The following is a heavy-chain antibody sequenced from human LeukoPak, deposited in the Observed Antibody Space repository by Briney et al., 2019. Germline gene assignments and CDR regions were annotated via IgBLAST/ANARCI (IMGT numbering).Heavy chain of an antibody. J-gene: IGHJ4*02. CDR3: AYSSSWYILTY. CDR2: IYYSGST. CDR1: GGSFSGYY. V-gene: IGHV4-34*01. Sequence: SETLSLTCAVYGGSFSGYYWSWIRQPPGKGLEWIGSIYYSGSTYYNPSLKSRVTISVDTSKNQFSLKLSSVTAADTAVYYCAYSSSWYILTYWGQGTLVTVSS. D-gene: IGHD6-13*01.